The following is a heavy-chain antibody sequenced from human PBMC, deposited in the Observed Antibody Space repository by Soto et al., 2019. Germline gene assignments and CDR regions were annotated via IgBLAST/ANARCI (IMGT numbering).Heavy chain of an antibody. J-gene: IGHJ3*02. D-gene: IGHD6-13*01. CDR2: IFHSGST. CDR3: ARSPSSSWFGGGAFDI. V-gene: IGHV4-4*02. Sequence: SETLSLTCAVSGGSISSSHWWTWVRQPPGKGLDWIGEIFHSGSTNYNPSLRSRVTISLDKSRNHFSLTLRSVTAADTAVYYCARSPSSSWFGGGAFDIWGQGAMVTVSS. CDR1: GGSISSSHW.